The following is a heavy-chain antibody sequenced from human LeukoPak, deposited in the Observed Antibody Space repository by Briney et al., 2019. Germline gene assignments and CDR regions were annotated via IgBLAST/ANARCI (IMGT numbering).Heavy chain of an antibody. Sequence: SVNLSCKASGGTFSSYAISWVRHAPGQGLEWRGGIIPIFGTANYAQKFQGRVTITAAESTRTAYMELSRLRSEDTAVYYCARDRVVVPAANYYSYYYMDVWGKGTTVTISS. J-gene: IGHJ6*03. V-gene: IGHV1-69*13. D-gene: IGHD2-2*01. CDR2: IIPIFGTA. CDR3: ARDRVVVPAANYYSYYYMDV. CDR1: GGTFSSYA.